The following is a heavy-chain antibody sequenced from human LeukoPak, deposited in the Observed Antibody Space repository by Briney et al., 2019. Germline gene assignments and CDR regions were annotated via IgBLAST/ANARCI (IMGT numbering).Heavy chain of an antibody. CDR1: RGTFSSYA. Sequence: ASVKVSCKASRGTFSSYAISWVRQAPGQGLEWMGGIIPIFGTANYAQKFQGRVTITADESTSTAYMELSSLRSEDTAVYYCARGGHTAMVNSDAFDIWGQGTMVTVSS. V-gene: IGHV1-69*01. CDR2: IIPIFGTA. J-gene: IGHJ3*02. D-gene: IGHD5-18*01. CDR3: ARGGHTAMVNSDAFDI.